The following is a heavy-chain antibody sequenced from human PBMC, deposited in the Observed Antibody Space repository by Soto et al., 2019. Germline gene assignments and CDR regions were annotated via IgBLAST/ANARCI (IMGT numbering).Heavy chain of an antibody. D-gene: IGHD6-6*01. CDR3: ASRSSSSYYYYGMDV. CDR2: IDPSDSYT. CDR1: GYSFTSYW. V-gene: IGHV5-10-1*01. Sequence: LGESLKISCKGSGYSFTSYWISWVRQMPGKGLEWMGRIDPSDSYTNYSPSSQGHVTISADKSISTAYLPWSSLKDSETAMYYCASRSSSSYYYYGMDVWGQGTTVTVSS. J-gene: IGHJ6*02.